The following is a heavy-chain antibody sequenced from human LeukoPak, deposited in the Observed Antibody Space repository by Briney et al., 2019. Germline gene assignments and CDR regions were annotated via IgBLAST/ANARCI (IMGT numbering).Heavy chain of an antibody. V-gene: IGHV4-34*01. Sequence: SETLSLTCAVYGGSFSGYYWSWIRQPPGKGLEWIGEINHSGSTNYNPSLKSRVTISVDTSKNQFSLKLSSVTAADTAVYNCARGGYRDAFDIWGQGTKVTVSS. D-gene: IGHD3-16*02. CDR3: ARGGYRDAFDI. CDR1: GGSFSGYY. J-gene: IGHJ3*02. CDR2: INHSGST.